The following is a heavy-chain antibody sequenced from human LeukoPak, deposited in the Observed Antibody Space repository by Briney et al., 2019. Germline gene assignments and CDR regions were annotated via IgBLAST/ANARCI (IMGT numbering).Heavy chain of an antibody. CDR3: ARGGDYGVKIDY. D-gene: IGHD4-17*01. CDR1: GFTFSSYA. J-gene: IGHJ4*02. V-gene: IGHV3-23*01. Sequence: GGSLRLSCAASGFTFSSYAMSWVRQAPGKGLEWVSAISGSGGSTYYADSVKGRFTISRDNSKNTLYLQMNSLRAEDTAIYYCARGGDYGVKIDYWGQGTLVTVSS. CDR2: ISGSGGST.